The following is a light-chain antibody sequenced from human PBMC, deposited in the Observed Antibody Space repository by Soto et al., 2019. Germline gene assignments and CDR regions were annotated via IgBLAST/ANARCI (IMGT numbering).Light chain of an antibody. CDR1: SSDIGVYRY. V-gene: IGLV2-14*01. Sequence: QSALTQPASVSGSPGPSITISCTGTSSDIGVYRYVSWYQQYPGRAPKLMIYEVTNRPSGVSNRFSGSKSGNTASLTISGLQAEDEADYYCSSYTTRNTVVFGGGTKLTVL. J-gene: IGLJ2*01. CDR3: SSYTTRNTVV. CDR2: EVT.